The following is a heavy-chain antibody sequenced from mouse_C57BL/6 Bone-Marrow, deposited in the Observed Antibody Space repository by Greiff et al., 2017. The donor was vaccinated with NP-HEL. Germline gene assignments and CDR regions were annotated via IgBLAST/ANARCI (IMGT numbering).Heavy chain of an antibody. D-gene: IGHD1-1*01. V-gene: IGHV6-3*01. CDR2: IRLKSDNYAT. CDR3: TAGPYYGSSYKGYFDV. J-gene: IGHJ1*03. Sequence: EVMLVESGGGLVQPGGSMKLSCVASGFTFSNYWMNWVRQSPEKGLEWVAQIRLKSDNYATHYAESVKGRFTISRDDSKSSVYLQMNNLRAEDTGIYYCTAGPYYGSSYKGYFDVWGTGTTVTVSS. CDR1: GFTFSNYW.